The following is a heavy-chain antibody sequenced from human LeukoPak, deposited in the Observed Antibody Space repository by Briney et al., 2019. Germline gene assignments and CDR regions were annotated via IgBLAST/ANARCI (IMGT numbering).Heavy chain of an antibody. CDR3: ARDEGDCPDY. Sequence: SVKVSCKTSGDTFSSYAINWVRQAPGQGLEWMGRIIPMLTIANYAQKFQGRVTITADKSTSAAYMELSSLRSEDTAVYYCARDEGDCPDYWGQGTLVTVSS. J-gene: IGHJ4*02. D-gene: IGHD2-21*02. V-gene: IGHV1-69*04. CDR2: IIPMLTIA. CDR1: GDTFSSYA.